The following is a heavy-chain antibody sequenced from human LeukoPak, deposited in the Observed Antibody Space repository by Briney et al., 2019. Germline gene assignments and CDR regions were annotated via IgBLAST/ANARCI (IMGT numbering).Heavy chain of an antibody. D-gene: IGHD3-10*01. CDR3: ARHITMVRGVIKRPDWLFDL. V-gene: IGHV3-23*01. CDR2: ISGSGGST. J-gene: IGHJ2*01. Sequence: GGSLRLSCAASGFTFSSYAMSWVRQAPGKGLEWVSGISGSGGSTYYADSVKGRFTISRDNSKNTLYLQMNSLRAEDTAVYYCARHITMVRGVIKRPDWLFDLWGRGTLVTVSS. CDR1: GFTFSSYA.